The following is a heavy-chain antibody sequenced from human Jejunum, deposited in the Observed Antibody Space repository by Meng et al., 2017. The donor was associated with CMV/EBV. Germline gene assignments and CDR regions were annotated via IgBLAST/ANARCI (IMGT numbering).Heavy chain of an antibody. D-gene: IGHD2-2*01. CDR1: FTFSNYW. Sequence: FTFSNYWMHWVRQPPRGLEWVSRISVDGSSTAYADSVEGRFTISRDNAENTLFLQMDSLGAEDTAVYYCAREPYCSSTSCSRAFGPWGRGTLVTVSS. CDR3: AREPYCSSTSCSRAFGP. CDR2: ISVDGSST. V-gene: IGHV3-74*01. J-gene: IGHJ5*02.